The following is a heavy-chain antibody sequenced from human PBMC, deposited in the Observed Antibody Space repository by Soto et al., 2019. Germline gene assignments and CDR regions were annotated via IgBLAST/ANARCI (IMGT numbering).Heavy chain of an antibody. CDR3: ASGLSFGGGDY. Sequence: ASVKVSCKASGGTFSSYAISWVRQAPGQGLEWMGGIIPIFGTANYAQKFQGRVTITADESTSTAYMELSSLRSEDTAVYYCASGLSFGGGDYWGQGTLVTVSS. D-gene: IGHD3-10*01. CDR1: GGTFSSYA. V-gene: IGHV1-69*13. CDR2: IIPIFGTA. J-gene: IGHJ4*02.